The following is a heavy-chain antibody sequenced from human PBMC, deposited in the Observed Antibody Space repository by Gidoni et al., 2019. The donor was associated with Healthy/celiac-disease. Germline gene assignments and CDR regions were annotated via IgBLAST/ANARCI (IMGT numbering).Heavy chain of an antibody. Sequence: QLQLVLSGAASKNPRASVKVSCLASGYTFTGYYMPWVRQAPGKGLEWMGWINPNSGSTNDAQKYQSRVTITRDTTISTAYMELSRLRSDDTAVYYCARDGVRFGDFLNWFDPWGQGTLVTVSS. J-gene: IGHJ5*02. D-gene: IGHD3-10*01. V-gene: IGHV1-2*02. CDR1: GYTFTGYY. CDR2: INPNSGST. CDR3: ARDGVRFGDFLNWFDP.